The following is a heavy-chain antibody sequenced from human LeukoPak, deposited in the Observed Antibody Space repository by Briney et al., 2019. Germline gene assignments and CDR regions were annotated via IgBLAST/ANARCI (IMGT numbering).Heavy chain of an antibody. CDR2: IFYSGNT. V-gene: IGHV4-39*02. CDR3: ARDGPHVAQGWFDP. CDR1: GGSISSSSYY. D-gene: IGHD5-12*01. Sequence: SETLSLTCTVSGGSISSSSYYWGWIRQPPGKGLEWIGSIFYSGNTYSNPSLKSRVTISVDTSKNQFSLKLSSVTAADTAVYYCARDGPHVAQGWFDPWGQGSLVTVSS. J-gene: IGHJ5*02.